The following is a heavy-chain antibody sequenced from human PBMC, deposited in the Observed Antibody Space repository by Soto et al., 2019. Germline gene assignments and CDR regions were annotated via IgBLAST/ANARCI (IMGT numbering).Heavy chain of an antibody. Sequence: ASVKVSCKASGYTFTGYYMHWLRQAPGQGLEWMGWINPNSGGTNYAQKFQGRVTMTRDTSISTAYMELSRLRSDDTAVYYCAASVGYCSSTSCYGVYNWFDPWGQGTLVTVS. CDR2: INPNSGGT. J-gene: IGHJ5*02. D-gene: IGHD2-2*01. CDR1: GYTFTGYY. V-gene: IGHV1-2*02. CDR3: AASVGYCSSTSCYGVYNWFDP.